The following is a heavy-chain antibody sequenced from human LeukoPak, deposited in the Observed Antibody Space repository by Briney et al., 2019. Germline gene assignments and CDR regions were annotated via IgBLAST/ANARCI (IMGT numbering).Heavy chain of an antibody. CDR2: ISPRSTTI. CDR3: AREAYGGYVDDFYYYYYMDV. V-gene: IGHV3-11*04. J-gene: IGHJ6*03. D-gene: IGHD4-17*01. Sequence: GGPLRLSCAASGFTFNDHYMTWIRQAPGKGLEWVSYISPRSTTIYYADSVKGRFTISRDNAKNSLYLQMNRLGAEDTAVYYCAREAYGGYVDDFYYYYYMDVWGKGTTVSVSS. CDR1: GFTFNDHY.